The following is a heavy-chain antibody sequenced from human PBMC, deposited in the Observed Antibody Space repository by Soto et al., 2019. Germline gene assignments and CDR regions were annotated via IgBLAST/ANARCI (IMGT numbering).Heavy chain of an antibody. CDR1: GGTFSSYA. CDR2: IIPIFGTA. J-gene: IGHJ2*01. CDR3: ARVQYSSSWYGPGPSHFDL. D-gene: IGHD6-13*01. Sequence: SVKVSCKASGGTFSSYAISWVRQAPGQGLEWMGGIIPIFGTANYAQKFQGRVTITADKSTSTAYMELSSLRSEDTAVYYCARVQYSSSWYGPGPSHFDLWGRGTLVTVSS. V-gene: IGHV1-69*06.